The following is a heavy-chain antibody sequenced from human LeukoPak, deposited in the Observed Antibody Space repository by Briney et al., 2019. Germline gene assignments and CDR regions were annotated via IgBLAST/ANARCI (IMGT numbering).Heavy chain of an antibody. Sequence: GGSLRLSCAASRLTICSNYMHWIRQAPGKGLEWVSVIYTSGTTYFADSVKGRFTISRDNSNGSLYLQINSLRDEDTAIYYCAHDRGYNLPFRYFDHWGKGTLVTVSS. V-gene: IGHV3-53*01. CDR2: IYTSGTT. CDR3: AHDRGYNLPFRYFDH. J-gene: IGHJ4*02. CDR1: RLTICSNY. D-gene: IGHD5-18*01.